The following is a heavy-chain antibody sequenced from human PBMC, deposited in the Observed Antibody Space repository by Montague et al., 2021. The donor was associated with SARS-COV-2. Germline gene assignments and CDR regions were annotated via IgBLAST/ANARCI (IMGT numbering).Heavy chain of an antibody. D-gene: IGHD2-8*01. CDR1: GGSISSYY. J-gene: IGHJ4*02. V-gene: IGHV4-59*05. CDR2: IYYSGST. Sequence: SETLSLTCTVSGGSISSYYWSWIRQPPGKGLEWIGSIYYSGSTYYNPSLKSRVTISVDTSKNQFSLKLSSVTAADTAVYYCATITLGYCTNGVCQPPDYWGQGTLVTVSS. CDR3: ATITLGYCTNGVCQPPDY.